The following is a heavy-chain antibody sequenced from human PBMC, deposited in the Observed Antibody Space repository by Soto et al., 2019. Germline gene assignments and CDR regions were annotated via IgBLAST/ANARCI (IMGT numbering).Heavy chain of an antibody. CDR2: INPSGGST. V-gene: IGHV1-46*01. CDR1: GYTFTSYY. Sequence: ASVKVSCKASGYTFTSYYMHWVRQAPGQGLEWMGIINPSGGSTSYAQKCQGRVTMTRDTSTSTVYMELSSLRSEDTAVYYCARDLHRGYSYGFTGYYFDFWGQGTLVTVSS. J-gene: IGHJ4*02. D-gene: IGHD5-18*01. CDR3: ARDLHRGYSYGFTGYYFDF.